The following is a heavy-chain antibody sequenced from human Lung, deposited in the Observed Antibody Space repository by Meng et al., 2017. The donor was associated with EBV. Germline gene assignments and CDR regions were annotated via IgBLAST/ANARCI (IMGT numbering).Heavy chain of an antibody. J-gene: IGHJ5*02. CDR2: MYHIGVT. D-gene: IGHD3-3*01. CDR1: GDSISSDNW. V-gene: IGHV4-4*02. Sequence: ESAPGLVKPSGTLSLTCCVSGDSISSDNWWTWRRQPPGKGLEWIGEMYHIGVTNYNPSLESRVTISVDKSKNRFSLNLSSVTAADTAVYYCARVRFGFVGMETWGQGTLVTVSS. CDR3: ARVRFGFVGMET.